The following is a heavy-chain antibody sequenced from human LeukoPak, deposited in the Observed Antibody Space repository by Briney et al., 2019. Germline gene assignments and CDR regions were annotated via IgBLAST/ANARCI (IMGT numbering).Heavy chain of an antibody. D-gene: IGHD4-17*01. CDR2: ISSSSSYI. J-gene: IGHJ4*02. CDR3: ASGVTVTGDY. V-gene: IGHV3-21*01. Sequence: GGFLRLSCAASGFTFSSYSMNWVRQAPGKGLEWVSSISSSSSYIYYADSVKGRFTISRDNAKNSLYLQMNSLRAEDTAVYYCASGVTVTGDYWGQGTLVTVSS. CDR1: GFTFSSYS.